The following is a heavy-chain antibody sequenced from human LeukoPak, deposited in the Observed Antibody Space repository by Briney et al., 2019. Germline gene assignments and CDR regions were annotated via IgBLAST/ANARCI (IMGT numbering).Heavy chain of an antibody. D-gene: IGHD3-16*02. Sequence: SQSRSLTWTAATSSINSGYYWGWILQAPGKRLGWIGSIYISGSTSYNPSLKSRVTISVDTSKNQFSLKLSSVTAADTAVYYCARDSSSSYDYVWGSYLPPRWFDPWGQGTLVTVSS. CDR1: TSSINSGYY. J-gene: IGHJ5*02. CDR2: IYISGST. V-gene: IGHV4-38-2*02. CDR3: ARDSSSSYDYVWGSYLPPRWFDP.